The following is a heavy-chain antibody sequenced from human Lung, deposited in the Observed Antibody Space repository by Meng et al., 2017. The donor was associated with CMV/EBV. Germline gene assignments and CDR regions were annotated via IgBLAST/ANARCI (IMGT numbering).Heavy chain of an antibody. CDR3: ARLDDIDSSGSYSRYHWFDP. CDR1: NYA. Sequence: NYAIAWVRQMHGKGREWMGMSYPVGSDIRSSPSCQGQVTFSADKSISTAYLQWTSLKASDTAMYYCARLDDIDSSGSYSRYHWFDPWGQGALVTVSS. V-gene: IGHV5-51*01. CDR2: SYPVGSDI. D-gene: IGHD3-22*01. J-gene: IGHJ5*02.